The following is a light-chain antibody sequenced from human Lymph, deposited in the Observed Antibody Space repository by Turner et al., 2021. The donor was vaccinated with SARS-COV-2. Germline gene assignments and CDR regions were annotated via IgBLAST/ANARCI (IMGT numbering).Light chain of an antibody. J-gene: IGKJ4*02. CDR3: QQYYSYPRT. Sequence: DIVMSQSPSSLAVSVGEKVTMSCKSSQSLLYSGNQKNYLAWYQQKPGQSPKLLIYWASTRESGVPDRFTGCGSGTDFTLTISSVKAEDLAVYYCQQYYSYPRTFGGGTKLEIK. V-gene: IGKV4-1*01. CDR1: QSLLYSGNQKNY. CDR2: WAS.